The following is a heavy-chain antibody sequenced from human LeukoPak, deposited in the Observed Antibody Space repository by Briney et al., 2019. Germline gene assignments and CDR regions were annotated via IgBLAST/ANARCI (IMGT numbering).Heavy chain of an antibody. CDR1: GGSISSYY. V-gene: IGHV4-59*01. D-gene: IGHD5-24*01. CDR3: ARKDGYNVAFDY. J-gene: IGHJ4*02. CDR2: IYYSGST. Sequence: SETLSLTCTVSGGSISSYYWSWIRQPPGKGLEWIGYIYYSGSTNYNPSLKSRVTISVDTSKNQFSLKLSSVTAADTAVYYCARKDGYNVAFDYWGQGTLVTVSS.